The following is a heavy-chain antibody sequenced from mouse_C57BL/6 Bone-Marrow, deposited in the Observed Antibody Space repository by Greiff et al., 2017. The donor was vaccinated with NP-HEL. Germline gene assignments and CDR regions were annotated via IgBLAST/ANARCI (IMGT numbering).Heavy chain of an antibody. Sequence: DVQLQESGPGLVKPSQSLSLTCSVTGYSITSGYYWNWIRQFPGNKLEWMGYISYDGSNNYNPSLKNRISITRDTSKNQFFLKLNSVTTEDTATYYCARGSTTEGYFDYWGQGTTLTVSS. CDR3: ARGSTTEGYFDY. CDR1: GYSITSGYY. CDR2: ISYDGSN. D-gene: IGHD1-1*01. J-gene: IGHJ2*01. V-gene: IGHV3-6*01.